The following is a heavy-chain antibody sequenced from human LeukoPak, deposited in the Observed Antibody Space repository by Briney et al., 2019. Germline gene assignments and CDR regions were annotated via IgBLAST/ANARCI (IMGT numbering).Heavy chain of an antibody. CDR3: AREGYYDCPLLLDY. CDR1: GFTFSSYG. Sequence: GRSLRLSCAASGFTFSSYGMHWVRQAPGKGLEWVAVIWYDGSNKYYADSVKGRFTISRDNSKNTLYLQMNSLRAEDTAVYYCAREGYYDCPLLLDYWGQGTLVTVSS. CDR2: IWYDGSNK. J-gene: IGHJ4*02. D-gene: IGHD3-22*01. V-gene: IGHV3-33*01.